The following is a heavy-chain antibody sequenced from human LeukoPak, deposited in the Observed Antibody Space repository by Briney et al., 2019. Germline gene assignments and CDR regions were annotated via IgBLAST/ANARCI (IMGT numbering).Heavy chain of an antibody. CDR3: ARANARDEFWSGPT. J-gene: IGHJ5*02. CDR2: IYHSGST. V-gene: IGHV4-30-2*01. CDR1: GGSISSGGYY. Sequence: SQTLSLTCTVSGGSISSGGYYWSWIRQPPGKGLEWIGYIYHSGSTYYNPSLKSRVTISVDRSKNQFSLKLSSVTAADTAVYYCARANARDEFWSGPTWGQGTLVTVSS. D-gene: IGHD3-3*01.